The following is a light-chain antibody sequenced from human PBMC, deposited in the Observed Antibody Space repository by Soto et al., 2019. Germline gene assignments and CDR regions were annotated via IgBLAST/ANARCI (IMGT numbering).Light chain of an antibody. CDR1: QSISTK. J-gene: IGKJ2*01. CDR3: QHYSRWPYT. Sequence: IVMTQTPATLSLSPGERATLSCRASQSISTKLAWYQQKPGQAPRLLMYDASTRASGFPARFSGSGSGTEFTLTISSLQSEDFAVYYCQHYSRWPYTFGQGTKLEIK. CDR2: DAS. V-gene: IGKV3-15*01.